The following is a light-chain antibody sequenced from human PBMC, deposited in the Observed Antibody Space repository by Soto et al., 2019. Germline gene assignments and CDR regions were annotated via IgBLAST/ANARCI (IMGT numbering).Light chain of an antibody. J-gene: IGKJ2*01. CDR3: QQYDSSPPYT. V-gene: IGKV3-20*01. CDR1: QSVSSSY. CDR2: GAS. Sequence: EIVLTQSPGTLSLSPGERATLSCRASQSVSSSYLACYQQKPGQAPRLLIYGASSRATGIPDRFSGSGSGTVFTLTISRLEPEDVAVYYWQQYDSSPPYTFGQGTKLEIK.